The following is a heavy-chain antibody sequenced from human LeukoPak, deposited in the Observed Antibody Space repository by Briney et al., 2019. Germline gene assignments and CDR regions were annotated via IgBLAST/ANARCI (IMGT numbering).Heavy chain of an antibody. Sequence: GGSLRLSCTDSDYTFRGYWMTWVRQAPGKGLEWVADIKPDGSGTYYLDSVRGRFTISRDNAKNSLYLHINSLRAEDTAVFYCARFGFSGTMDVWGPGTTVTVSS. J-gene: IGHJ6*02. CDR3: ARFGFSGTMDV. CDR1: DYTFRGYW. D-gene: IGHD1-26*01. CDR2: IKPDGSGT. V-gene: IGHV3-7*01.